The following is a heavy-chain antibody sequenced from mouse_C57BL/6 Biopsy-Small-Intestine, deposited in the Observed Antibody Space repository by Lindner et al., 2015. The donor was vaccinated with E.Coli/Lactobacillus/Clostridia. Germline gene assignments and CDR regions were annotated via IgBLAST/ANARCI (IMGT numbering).Heavy chain of an antibody. CDR3: ARDANPHFDY. Sequence: VQLQESGPVLVNPGASVKMSCKASGYTFTDYYMHWVKQSHGKSLEWIGYVHPNNGANGCNQKFKGKATLTVDKSSSTAYMELRSLTSEDSAVYYCARDANPHFDYWGQGTTLTVSS. D-gene: IGHD4-1*01. V-gene: IGHV1-34*01. CDR1: GYTFTDYY. J-gene: IGHJ2*01. CDR2: VHPNNGAN.